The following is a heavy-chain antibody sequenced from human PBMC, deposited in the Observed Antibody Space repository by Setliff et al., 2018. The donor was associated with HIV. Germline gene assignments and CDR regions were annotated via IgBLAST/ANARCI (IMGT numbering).Heavy chain of an antibody. V-gene: IGHV1-46*01. J-gene: IGHJ4*02. Sequence: ASVKVSCKASGYTFTNYFMHWVRQAPGQGLEWMGIIDPSGASTSYAQKFQGRLTMTRDTSTTTVHSQLSSLRFDDAAVYYCAREQPGTYFFDYWGQGTLVTVSS. CDR1: GYTFTNYF. CDR2: IDPSGAST. D-gene: IGHD1-1*01. CDR3: AREQPGTYFFDY.